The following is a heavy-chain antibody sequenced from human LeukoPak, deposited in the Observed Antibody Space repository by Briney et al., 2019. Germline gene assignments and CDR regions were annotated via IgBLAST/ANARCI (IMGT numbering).Heavy chain of an antibody. D-gene: IGHD6-13*01. Sequence: SETLSLTCTVSGGSISSGGYYWSWIRQHPGKGLEWIGYIYYSGSTYYNPSLKSRVTISVDTSKNQFSLKLSSVTAADTAVYYCARGIEQQRYLEDYWGQGTLVTVSS. CDR3: ARGIEQQRYLEDY. J-gene: IGHJ4*02. CDR1: GGSISSGGYY. V-gene: IGHV4-31*03. CDR2: IYYSGST.